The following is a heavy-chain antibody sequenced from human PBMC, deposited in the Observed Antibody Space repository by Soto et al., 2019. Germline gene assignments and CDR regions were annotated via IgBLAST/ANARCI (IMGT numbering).Heavy chain of an antibody. Sequence: PGGSLRLSCAASGFTFSSYAMSWVRQAPGKGLEWVSAISGSGGSTYYADSVKGRFAISRDNSKNTLYLQMNSLRAEDTAVYYCARSMTTDDDAFDIWGQGTMVTVSS. V-gene: IGHV3-23*01. CDR1: GFTFSSYA. J-gene: IGHJ3*02. CDR2: ISGSGGST. CDR3: ARSMTTDDDAFDI. D-gene: IGHD4-17*01.